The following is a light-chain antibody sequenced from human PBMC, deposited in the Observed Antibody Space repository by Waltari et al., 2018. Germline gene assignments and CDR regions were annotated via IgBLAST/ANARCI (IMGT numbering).Light chain of an antibody. CDR1: SSDVGSYNV. V-gene: IGLV2-23*02. CDR3: CSYAGSSTVV. J-gene: IGLJ2*01. Sequence: QSALTQPASVSGSPGQSITISCTGTSSDVGSYNVVSWYQQHPGKAPKLMFYEVSKRPSGGSNRFSGSKAGNTACLTISGLQAEDEADYYCCSYAGSSTVVFGGGTKLTVL. CDR2: EVS.